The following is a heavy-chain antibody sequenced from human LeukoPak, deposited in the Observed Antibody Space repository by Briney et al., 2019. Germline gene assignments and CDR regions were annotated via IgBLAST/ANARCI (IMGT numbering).Heavy chain of an antibody. J-gene: IGHJ6*03. CDR3: ARDKGLTATDYYYMDV. CDR2: ISAYNANT. Sequence: ASVKVSCKASGYTFTSYGFSWVRQAPGQGLEWMGWISAYNANTNYAQKLQGRVTMTTDTSTSTVYMELSSLRSEDTAVYYCARDKGLTATDYYYMDVWGKGTTVTVSS. CDR1: GYTFTSYG. V-gene: IGHV1-18*01. D-gene: IGHD1-14*01.